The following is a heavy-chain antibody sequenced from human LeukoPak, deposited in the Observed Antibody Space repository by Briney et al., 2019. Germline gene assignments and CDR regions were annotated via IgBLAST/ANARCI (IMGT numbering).Heavy chain of an antibody. CDR1: GYTFTSYD. J-gene: IGHJ6*02. D-gene: IGHD2-2*01. V-gene: IGHV1-8*01. CDR3: ARFYVVPAATYYYYYSMDV. CDR2: MNPNSGNT. Sequence: ASVKVSCKASGYTFTSYDINWVRQATGQGLEWMGWMNPNSGNTGYAQKFQGRVTMTRNTSISTAYMELSRLRSDDTAVYYCARFYVVPAATYYYYYSMDVWGQGTTVTVSS.